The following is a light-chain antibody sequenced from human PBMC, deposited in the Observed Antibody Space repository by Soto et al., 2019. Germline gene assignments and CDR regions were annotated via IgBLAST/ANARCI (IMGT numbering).Light chain of an antibody. CDR1: RSDVGVFNY. Sequence: QSALTQPASVSGSPGQSITISCTGTRSDVGVFNYVSWYQQHPGRVPRLLIYEVTHRPSGVSDRFSGSKSGNTASLTISRLRPEDESTYFCIAYATSSTWVFGGGTKVTVL. V-gene: IGLV2-14*03. CDR3: IAYATSSTWV. CDR2: EVT. J-gene: IGLJ3*02.